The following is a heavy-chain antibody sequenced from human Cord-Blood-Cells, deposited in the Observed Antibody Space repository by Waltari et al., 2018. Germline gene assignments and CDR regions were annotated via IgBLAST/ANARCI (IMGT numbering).Heavy chain of an antibody. Sequence: VQLPQWGAGLLKPSETLSLTCAVYGGSFSGYYWSWIRQPPGKGLEWIGEINHSGSTNYNPSLKSRVTISVDTSKNQFSLKLSSVTAADTAVYYCAQELGKKAFDIWGQGTMVTVSS. D-gene: IGHD7-27*01. CDR2: INHSGST. CDR3: AQELGKKAFDI. J-gene: IGHJ3*02. CDR1: GGSFSGYY. V-gene: IGHV4-34*01.